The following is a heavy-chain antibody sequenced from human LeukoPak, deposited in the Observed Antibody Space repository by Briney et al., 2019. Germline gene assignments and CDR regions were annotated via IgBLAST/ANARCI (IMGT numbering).Heavy chain of an antibody. CDR1: GFTFSSYA. J-gene: IGHJ4*02. CDR3: AKDPDYYFDY. V-gene: IGHV3-23*01. CDR2: ISGSGGST. Sequence: GGSLRLSRAASGFTFSSYAMSWVRQAPGKGLEWVSAISGSGGSTYYADSVKGRFTISGDNSKNTLYLQMNSLRAEDTAVYYCAKDPDYYFDYWGQGTLVTVSS.